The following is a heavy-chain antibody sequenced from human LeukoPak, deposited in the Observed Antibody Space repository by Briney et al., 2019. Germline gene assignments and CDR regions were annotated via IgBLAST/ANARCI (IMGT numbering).Heavy chain of an antibody. CDR2: IHYSGST. CDR1: SGSIISNNDY. V-gene: IGHV4-39*07. CDR3: ARRISPAYFDY. Sequence: SETLSLTCTVSSGSIISNNDYWGWIRQPPGKGLEWIATIHYSGSTYYNPSLKSRVTISVDTSQNQFSLRLSSVTAADTAVYYCARRISPAYFDYWGQGTLVTVSS. D-gene: IGHD2/OR15-2a*01. J-gene: IGHJ4*02.